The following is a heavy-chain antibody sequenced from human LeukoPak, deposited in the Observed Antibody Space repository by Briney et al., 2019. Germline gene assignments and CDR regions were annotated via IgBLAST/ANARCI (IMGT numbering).Heavy chain of an antibody. CDR1: GYTFTSYD. Sequence: ASVKVPCKASGYTFTSYDIHWVRQAPGQGLEWMGWTNPNSGNTDYAQKFQGRVTMTRNTSISTAYMELSSLRSEDTAVYYCARAPTVTSYGMDVWGQGTTVTVSS. V-gene: IGHV1-8*01. CDR3: ARAPTVTSYGMDV. CDR2: TNPNSGNT. D-gene: IGHD4-17*01. J-gene: IGHJ6*02.